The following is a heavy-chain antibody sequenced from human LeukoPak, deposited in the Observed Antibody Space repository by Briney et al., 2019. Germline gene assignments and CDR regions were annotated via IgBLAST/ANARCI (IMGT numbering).Heavy chain of an antibody. CDR3: ARGSAFDI. Sequence: SQTLSLTCAISGGSVSSDTAAWNWIRQSPSRGLEWLGRTYYRSKWYFDYAVSVKSRISINPDTSKNQFSLQLNSVTPDDTALYYCARGSAFDIWGQGTMVTV. CDR2: TYYRSKWYF. V-gene: IGHV6-1*01. CDR1: GGSVSSDTAA. J-gene: IGHJ3*02.